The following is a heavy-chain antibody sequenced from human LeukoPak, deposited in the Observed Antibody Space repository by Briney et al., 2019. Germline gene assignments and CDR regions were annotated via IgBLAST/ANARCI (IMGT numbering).Heavy chain of an antibody. V-gene: IGHV4-59*08. CDR1: GGSISSYY. CDR2: IYYSGST. J-gene: IGHJ4*02. D-gene: IGHD4-17*01. Sequence: PSETLSLTCTVSGGSISSYYWSWIRQPPGKGLEWLGYIYYSGSTNYNPSLKSRVTISVDTSKNQFSLKLSSVTAADTAVYYCARHPSGYGDYNGEIDYWGQGTLVTVSS. CDR3: ARHPSGYGDYNGEIDY.